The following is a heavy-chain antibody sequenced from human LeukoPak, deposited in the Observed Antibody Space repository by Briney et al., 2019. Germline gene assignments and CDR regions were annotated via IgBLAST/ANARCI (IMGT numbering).Heavy chain of an antibody. CDR1: EFTFSDHY. J-gene: IGHJ4*02. D-gene: IGHD3-9*01. Sequence: PGGSLRLSCAASEFTFSDHYMDWVRQAPGKGLEWVGRTKNKANNYNTEYAASVKGRFIISRDDSKNSLFLQMNSLKTEDTAVYYCARVARFDSIDYWGQGTLVTVSS. V-gene: IGHV3-72*01. CDR3: ARVARFDSIDY. CDR2: TKNKANNYNT.